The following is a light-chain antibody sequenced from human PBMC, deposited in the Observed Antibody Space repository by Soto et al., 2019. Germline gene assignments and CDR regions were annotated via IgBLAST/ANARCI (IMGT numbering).Light chain of an antibody. CDR2: AAS. CDR3: QQRYRTPPT. J-gene: IGKJ1*01. V-gene: IGKV1-12*01. CDR1: QGISSW. Sequence: DLQMTQSASSVSASLGDRVTITCWASQGISSWLAWYQQKPVKPPKLLIYAASSLQSGVPSRFSGSGYGTDFNPTISSLQTEDFATYYCQQRYRTPPTFGQGTKVDI.